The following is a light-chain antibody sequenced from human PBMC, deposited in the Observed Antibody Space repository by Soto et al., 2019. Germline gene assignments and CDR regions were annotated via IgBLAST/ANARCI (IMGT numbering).Light chain of an antibody. Sequence: DIVMTQSPATLPVSPGERATLSCRASQSVSSNLAWYQHKPGQAPRLLIYGASSRAIGIPDRFSGSVSGSDFILTINRLEPEDFAVYYCQQYGSSHTFGQGTRLEIK. J-gene: IGKJ5*01. CDR3: QQYGSSHT. CDR1: QSVSSN. CDR2: GAS. V-gene: IGKV3-20*01.